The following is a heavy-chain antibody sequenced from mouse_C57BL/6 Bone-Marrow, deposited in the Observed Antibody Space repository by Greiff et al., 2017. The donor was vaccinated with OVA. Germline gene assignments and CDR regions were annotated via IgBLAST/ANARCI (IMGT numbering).Heavy chain of an antibody. CDR2: IDPETGGT. J-gene: IGHJ4*01. V-gene: IGHV1-15*01. Sequence: VQLKQSGAELVRPGASVTLSCKASGYTFTDYEMHWVQQTPVHGLEWIGAIDPETGGTAYNQKFKGKAILTADKSSSTAYMELRSLTSEDSAVYYCTRGYSNYYAMDYWGQGTSVTVSS. D-gene: IGHD2-5*01. CDR1: GYTFTDYE. CDR3: TRGYSNYYAMDY.